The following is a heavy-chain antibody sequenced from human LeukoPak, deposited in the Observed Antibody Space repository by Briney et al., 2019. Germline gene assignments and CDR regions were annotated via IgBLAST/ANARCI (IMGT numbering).Heavy chain of an antibody. CDR2: IYYSGST. V-gene: IGHV4-59*08. CDR3: ARSRRGSGWYYY. D-gene: IGHD6-19*01. CDR1: GGSISSYY. Sequence: SETLSLTCTVSGGSISSYYWSWIRQPPGKGLEWIGYIYYSGSTNYNPSLKSRVTISVDTSKNQFSLKLSSVTAADPAVYYCARSRRGSGWYYYWGQGTLVTVSS. J-gene: IGHJ4*02.